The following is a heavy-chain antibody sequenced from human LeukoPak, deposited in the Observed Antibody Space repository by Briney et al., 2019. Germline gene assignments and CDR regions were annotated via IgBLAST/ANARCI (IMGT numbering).Heavy chain of an antibody. J-gene: IGHJ4*02. CDR1: GFTFTDYY. CDR2: IGPHSSAT. V-gene: IGHV1-2*02. D-gene: IGHD2/OR15-2a*01. Sequence: ASVKVSCKSSGFTFTDYYIHWVRQAPGQGLEWMGYIGPHSSATSSPQEFQGRVTMTRDTSMSTAYMELTRLTSDDTTVYYCAREGNGLLSKDFDYWGQGTLVTVSS. CDR3: AREGNGLLSKDFDY.